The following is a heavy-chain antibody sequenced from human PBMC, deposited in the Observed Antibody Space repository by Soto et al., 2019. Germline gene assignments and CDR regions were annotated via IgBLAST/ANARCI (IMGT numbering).Heavy chain of an antibody. Sequence: GGSLRHSCAASGGTFSNAWRSWVRQAPGKGLEWVSAITGSGSDTYYVDSVKGRFTISRDNSENTLYLQMNSLRAEDTAIYYCAKLGSSSWSPHYYFDYWGQGTLVTVSS. CDR3: AKLGSSSWSPHYYFDY. J-gene: IGHJ4*02. V-gene: IGHV3-23*01. CDR2: ITGSGSDT. D-gene: IGHD2-2*01. CDR1: GGTFSNAW.